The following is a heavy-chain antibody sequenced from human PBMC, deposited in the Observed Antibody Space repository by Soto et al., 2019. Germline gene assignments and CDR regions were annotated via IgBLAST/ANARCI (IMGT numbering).Heavy chain of an antibody. CDR3: ARFAVEGRAATANWFDP. V-gene: IGHV1-24*01. CDR2: FDPEDGET. D-gene: IGHD2-15*01. J-gene: IGHJ5*02. CDR1: GYTLTELS. Sequence: ASVKVSCKVSGYTLTELSMHWVRQAPGKGLEWMGGFDPEDGETIYAQKFQGRVTMTEDTSTDTAYLQWSSLKASDTAMYYCARFAVEGRAATANWFDPWGQGILVTVSS.